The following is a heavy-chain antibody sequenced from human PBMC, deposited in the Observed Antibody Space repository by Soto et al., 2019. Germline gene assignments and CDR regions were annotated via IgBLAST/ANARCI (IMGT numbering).Heavy chain of an antibody. CDR2: IYHIGTT. J-gene: IGHJ5*02. D-gene: IGHD1-26*01. CDR1: GDSVNSGSYY. Sequence: SETLSLTCTVSGDSVNSGSYYWTWIRQAPGKGLEWLGYIYHIGTTRYNPSLKSRATISLDTSKSQFSLRLTSVTAADTAVYFCARESIVGATRFDPWRHGSMGTVSS. V-gene: IGHV4-61*01. CDR3: ARESIVGATRFDP.